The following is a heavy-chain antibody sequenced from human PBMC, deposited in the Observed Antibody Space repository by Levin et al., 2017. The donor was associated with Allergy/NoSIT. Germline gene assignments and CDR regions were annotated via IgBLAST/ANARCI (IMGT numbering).Heavy chain of an antibody. D-gene: IGHD4-17*01. CDR2: IWYDGSNK. V-gene: IGHV3-33*01. CDR3: ARESKYDYGDYFWFDP. Sequence: GGSLRLSCAASGFTFSSYGMHWVRQAPGKGLEWGAVIWYDGSNKYYADSVKGRFTISRDNSKNTLYLQMNSLRAEDTAVYYCARESKYDYGDYFWFDPWGQGTLVTVSS. CDR1: GFTFSSYG. J-gene: IGHJ5*02.